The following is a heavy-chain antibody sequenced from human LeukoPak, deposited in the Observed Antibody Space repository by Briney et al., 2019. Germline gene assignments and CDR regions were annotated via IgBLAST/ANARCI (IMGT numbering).Heavy chain of an antibody. CDR2: INWNGGST. V-gene: IGHV3-20*01. CDR3: ARDRGDYSNYRGFDY. J-gene: IGHJ4*02. Sequence: GGSLRLSCAASGFTFDDYGMSWVRQAPGKGLEWGSGINWNGGSTGYADSVKGRFTISRDNAKNSLYLQMNSLRAEDTALYHCARDRGDYSNYRGFDYWGQGTLVTVSS. CDR1: GFTFDDYG. D-gene: IGHD4-11*01.